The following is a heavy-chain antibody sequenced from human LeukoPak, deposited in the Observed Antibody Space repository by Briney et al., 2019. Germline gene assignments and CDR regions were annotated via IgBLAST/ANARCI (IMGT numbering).Heavy chain of an antibody. CDR2: INTTGNT. CDR3: ARGKYYYDSNSSYRYFDP. J-gene: IGHJ5*02. CDR1: GGSISSYY. V-gene: IGHV4-4*07. D-gene: IGHD3-22*01. Sequence: SETVSLTCTVSGGSISSYYWSWIRQPAGKGLEWIGRINTTGNTNHNPSLKSRVTMSIDTSKKQFSLKLSSVTAADTAVYYCARGKYYYDSNSSYRYFDPWGQGTLVTVSS.